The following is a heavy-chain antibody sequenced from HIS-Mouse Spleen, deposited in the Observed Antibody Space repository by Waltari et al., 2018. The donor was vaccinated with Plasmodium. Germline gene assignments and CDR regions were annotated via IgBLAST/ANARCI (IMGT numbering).Heavy chain of an antibody. CDR3: ARGLRGHYWYFDL. CDR2: INHSGST. J-gene: IGHJ2*01. V-gene: IGHV4-34*01. Sequence: QVQLQQWGAGLLKPSETLSLTCAVYGGSFSGYSRSWTRQPPGKGLEWIGEINHSGSTNYNPSLKSRVTISVDTSKNQFSLKLSSVTAADTAVYYCARGLRGHYWYFDLWGRGTLVTVSS. D-gene: IGHD3-10*01. CDR1: GGSFSGYS.